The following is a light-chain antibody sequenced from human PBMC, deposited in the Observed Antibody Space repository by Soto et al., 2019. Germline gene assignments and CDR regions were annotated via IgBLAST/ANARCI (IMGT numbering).Light chain of an antibody. V-gene: IGKV3-15*01. CDR1: QSVSSN. CDR2: AAS. CDR3: QQYNNWS. J-gene: IGKJ5*01. Sequence: EIVMTQSPATLAFSPGERATLSCRASQSVSSNLAWYQQKPGQAPRLLIYAASTRATGIPARFSGSGSGTEFTLTISSLQSEDFAVYYCQQYNNWSFGQGTRLEIK.